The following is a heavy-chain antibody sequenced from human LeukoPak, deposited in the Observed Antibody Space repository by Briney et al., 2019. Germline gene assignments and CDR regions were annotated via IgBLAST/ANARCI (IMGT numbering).Heavy chain of an antibody. CDR3: AKEDYYDSSGYYYSGPGDY. Sequence: GFLRLSCAASGFTFSSYAMSWVRQAPGKGLEWVSAISGSGGSTYYADSVKGRFTISRDNSKNTLYLQMNSLRAEDTAVYYCAKEDYYDSSGYYYSGPGDYWGQGTLVTVSS. CDR2: ISGSGGST. V-gene: IGHV3-23*01. CDR1: GFTFSSYA. J-gene: IGHJ4*02. D-gene: IGHD3-22*01.